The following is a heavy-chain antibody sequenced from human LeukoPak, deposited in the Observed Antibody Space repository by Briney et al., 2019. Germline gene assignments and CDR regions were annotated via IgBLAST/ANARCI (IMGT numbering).Heavy chain of an antibody. V-gene: IGHV3-74*01. Sequence: GVSLRLSCAASGFTFSSYWMHWVRQAPGKGLVWVSRINSDGSSTSYADSVKGRFTISRDNAKNTLYLQMNSLRAEDTAVYYCARASRVFWTYGMDVWGQGTTVTVSS. D-gene: IGHD3/OR15-3a*01. J-gene: IGHJ6*02. CDR3: ARASRVFWTYGMDV. CDR1: GFTFSSYW. CDR2: INSDGSST.